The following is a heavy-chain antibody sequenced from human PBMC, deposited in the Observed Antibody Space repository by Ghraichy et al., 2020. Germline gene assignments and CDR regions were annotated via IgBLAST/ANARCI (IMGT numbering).Heavy chain of an antibody. D-gene: IGHD3-22*01. CDR2: IKSKTDGGTT. V-gene: IGHV3-15*01. Sequence: WGSLRLSCAASGFTFSNAWMSWVRQAPGKGLEWVGRIKSKTDGGTTDYAAPVKGRFTISRDDSKNTLYLQMNSLKTEDTAVYYCTTTYYYDSSGYYLYYFDYWGQGTLVTVSS. CDR1: GFTFSNAW. CDR3: TTTYYYDSSGYYLYYFDY. J-gene: IGHJ4*02.